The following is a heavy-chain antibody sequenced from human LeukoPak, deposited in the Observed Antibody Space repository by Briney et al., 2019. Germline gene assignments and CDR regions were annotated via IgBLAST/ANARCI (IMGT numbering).Heavy chain of an antibody. V-gene: IGHV3-23*01. CDR2: ISGSGGST. Sequence: GGSLRLSCAASGFTFSSYAMSWVRQAPGKGLEWVSAISGSGGSTYYADSVKGRFTISRGNSKNTLYLQMNSLRAEDTAVYYCAKPLAAAGTGLFDCWGQGTLVTVSS. CDR1: GFTFSSYA. CDR3: AKPLAAAGTGLFDC. D-gene: IGHD6-13*01. J-gene: IGHJ4*02.